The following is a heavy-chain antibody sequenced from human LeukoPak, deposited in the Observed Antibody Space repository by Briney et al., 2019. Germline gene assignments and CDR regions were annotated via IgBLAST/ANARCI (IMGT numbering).Heavy chain of an antibody. D-gene: IGHD3-22*01. Sequence: GGSLRLSCAASGFTFSNYWMHWVRHAPGKGLVWVSRINNDGSSTSHADSVKGRFTISRDNAKNTLYLQMNSLRAEDTAVYYCARDMHYHDSSGFYDYWGQGTLVTVSS. CDR2: INNDGSST. V-gene: IGHV3-74*01. CDR1: GFTFSNYW. CDR3: ARDMHYHDSSGFYDY. J-gene: IGHJ4*02.